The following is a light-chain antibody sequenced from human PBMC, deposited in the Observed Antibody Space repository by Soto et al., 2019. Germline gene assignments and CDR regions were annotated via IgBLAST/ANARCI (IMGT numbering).Light chain of an antibody. CDR2: GAS. CDR1: QTVSSRY. J-gene: IGKJ2*01. V-gene: IGKV3-20*01. Sequence: EIVLTQSPGTLSLSPGERATLSCRASQTVSSRYLAWYQQKPGQAPRLLMYGASNRATGIPDRFSGSGSGTYSTLTISRPEPEDFTVYFCQQHGRSPTFTFDHRTKVEIK. CDR3: QQHGRSPTFT.